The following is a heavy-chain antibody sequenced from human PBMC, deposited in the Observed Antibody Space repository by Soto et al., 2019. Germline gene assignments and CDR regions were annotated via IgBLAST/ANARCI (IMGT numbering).Heavy chain of an antibody. CDR3: AGGSSSSAVDY. V-gene: IGHV3-11*06. J-gene: IGHJ4*02. D-gene: IGHD6-6*01. CDR1: GFTFSDYY. CDR2: ITGTSNDA. Sequence: GGSLRLSCAVSGFTFSDYYMSWVRQAPGKGLEWVSYITGTSNDAHYADSVKGRFTISRDNAKNSLYLQMNSLRAEDTAVYYCAGGSSSSAVDYWGQGTLVTVSS.